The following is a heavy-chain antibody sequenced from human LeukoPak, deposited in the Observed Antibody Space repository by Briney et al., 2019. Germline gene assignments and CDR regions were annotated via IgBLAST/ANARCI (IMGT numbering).Heavy chain of an antibody. V-gene: IGHV3-23*01. CDR1: GFTFDTYA. D-gene: IGHD3/OR15-3a*01. CDR3: ARDVVGPNRWVYGMDV. CDR2: ISGSGDRT. Sequence: GGSLRLSCAASGFTFDTYAMTWVRQAPGKGPEWVSSISGSGDRTYYADSVRGRFTISRDNSKNTVYLQINSLRAEDTAVYYCARDVVGPNRWVYGMDVWGQGTTVTVSS. J-gene: IGHJ6*02.